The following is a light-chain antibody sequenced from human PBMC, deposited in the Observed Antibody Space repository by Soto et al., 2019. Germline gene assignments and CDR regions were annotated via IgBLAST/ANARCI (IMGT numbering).Light chain of an antibody. CDR2: GAS. V-gene: IGKV3-15*01. J-gene: IGKJ5*01. CDR1: QSISTN. Sequence: EIVMTQSPATLSVSPGDGATLSCRASQSISTNLAWYQQTPGQAPRLLIYGASTRAAGIPARFRGSRSGTEFTLTISSLQSEDFAVYYCQQYNSWPPITFGQGTRLEI. CDR3: QQYNSWPPIT.